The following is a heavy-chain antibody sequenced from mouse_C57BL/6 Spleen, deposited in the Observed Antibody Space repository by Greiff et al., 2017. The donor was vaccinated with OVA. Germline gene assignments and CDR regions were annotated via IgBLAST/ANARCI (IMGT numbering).Heavy chain of an antibody. D-gene: IGHD1-1*01. CDR1: GYTFTSYW. CDR3: AREGYYGSGDY. J-gene: IGHJ2*01. Sequence: QVQLQQPGAELVKPGASVKLSCKASGYTFTSYWMHWVKQRPGQGLEWIGMIHPNSGSTNYNEKFKSKATLTVDKSSSTAYMQLSSLTSEDSAVYCCAREGYYGSGDYWGQGTTLTVSS. CDR2: IHPNSGST. V-gene: IGHV1-64*01.